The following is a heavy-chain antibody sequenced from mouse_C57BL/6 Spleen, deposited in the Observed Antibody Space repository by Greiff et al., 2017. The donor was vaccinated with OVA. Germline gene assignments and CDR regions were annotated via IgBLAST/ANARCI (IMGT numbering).Heavy chain of an antibody. CDR2: ISSGGSYT. CDR1: GFTFSSYG. Sequence: DVKLVESGGDLVKPGGSLKLSCAASGFTFSSYGMSWVRQTPDKRLEWVATISSGGSYTYYPDSVKGRFTISRDNAKNTLYLQMSSLKSEDTAMYYCANYDYRGMDYWGQGTSVTVSS. D-gene: IGHD2-4*01. CDR3: ANYDYRGMDY. J-gene: IGHJ4*01. V-gene: IGHV5-6*02.